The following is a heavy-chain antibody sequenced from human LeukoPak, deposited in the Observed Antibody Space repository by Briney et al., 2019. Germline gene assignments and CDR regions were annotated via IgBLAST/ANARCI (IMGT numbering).Heavy chain of an antibody. V-gene: IGHV1-24*01. J-gene: IGHJ4*02. Sequence: GASVKVSCKVSGYTLTELSMHWVRQAPGKGLEWMGGFDPEDGETIYAQKFQGRVTMTRDTSTSTVYMELSSLRSEDTAVYYCAARRLVVTGLRYWGQGTLVTVSS. D-gene: IGHD2-8*02. CDR3: AARRLVVTGLRY. CDR1: GYTLTELS. CDR2: FDPEDGET.